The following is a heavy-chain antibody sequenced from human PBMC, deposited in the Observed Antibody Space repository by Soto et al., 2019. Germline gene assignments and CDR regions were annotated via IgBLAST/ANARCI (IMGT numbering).Heavy chain of an antibody. Sequence: QEQLVESGGDVVQPGRSLTLSCAASGFTFSANAMHWVHQAPGKGLEWVAVIAYDGTIKIYRDSVKGRFTISRDDSKRTLYLQMNSLRPEDTAVYYCARDKIKGAPDYLDSWGQGTLVTVSS. D-gene: IGHD1-26*01. CDR3: ARDKIKGAPDYLDS. CDR1: GFTFSANA. J-gene: IGHJ4*02. V-gene: IGHV3-30-3*01. CDR2: IAYDGTIK.